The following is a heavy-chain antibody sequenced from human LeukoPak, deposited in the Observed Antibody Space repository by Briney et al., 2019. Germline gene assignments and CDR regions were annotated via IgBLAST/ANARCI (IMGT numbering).Heavy chain of an antibody. Sequence: ASVKVSCKASGGTFSSYAISWVRQAPGQGLEWMGGIIPIFGTANYAQKFQGRVTITTDKSTSTAYMELSSLRSEDTAVYYCARDIGYYDSSGYYYWGQGTLVTVSS. CDR3: ARDIGYYDSSGYYY. CDR1: GGTFSSYA. CDR2: IIPIFGTA. V-gene: IGHV1-69*05. J-gene: IGHJ4*02. D-gene: IGHD3-22*01.